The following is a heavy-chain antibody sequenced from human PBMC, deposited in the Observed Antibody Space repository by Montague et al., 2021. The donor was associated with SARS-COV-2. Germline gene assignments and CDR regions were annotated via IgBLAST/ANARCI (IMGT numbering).Heavy chain of an antibody. CDR2: IWYDGSNK. V-gene: IGHV3-33*06. J-gene: IGHJ4*02. CDR1: GFTFSSYG. CDR3: ANHYSDGSGYPY. D-gene: IGHD3-22*01. Sequence: SLRLSCAASGFTFSSYGVHWVRQAPGKGLEWVAVIWYDGSNKYYXDSVKGRFTISRDNSKNRLYLQINSLSAEDTAVFYCANHYSDGSGYPYWGQGTLVTVSS.